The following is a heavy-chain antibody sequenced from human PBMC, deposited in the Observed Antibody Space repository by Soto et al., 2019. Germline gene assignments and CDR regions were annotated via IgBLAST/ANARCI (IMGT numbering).Heavy chain of an antibody. V-gene: IGHV3-30*18. D-gene: IGHD5-12*01. CDR2: ISHDGSNQ. CDR1: GFSFSDFG. CDR3: AKETRSRAGTATRVNSMDV. Sequence: QVQLVESGGGVVQTGRSLRLSCAPSGFSFSDFGMHWVHQAPGKGLEWVAAISHDGSNQYYGDSVKGRFSISRDHSNNRRYLQMNNLKVEDSAIYFCAKETRSRAGTATRVNSMDVWVQGTTVTVSS. J-gene: IGHJ6*02.